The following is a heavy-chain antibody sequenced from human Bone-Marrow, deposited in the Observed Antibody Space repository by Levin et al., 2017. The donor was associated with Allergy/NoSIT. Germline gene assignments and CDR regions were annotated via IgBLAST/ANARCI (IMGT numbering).Heavy chain of an antibody. CDR3: AKDLRYFDWPRHNYYYYGMDV. V-gene: IGHV3-30*18. J-gene: IGHJ6*02. Sequence: LAGGSLRLSCAASGFTFSSYGMHWVRQAPGKGLEWVAVISYDGSNKYYADSVKGRFTISRDNSKNTLYLQMNSLRAEDTAVYYCAKDLRYFDWPRHNYYYYGMDVWGQGTTVTVSS. CDR1: GFTFSSYG. CDR2: ISYDGSNK. D-gene: IGHD3-9*01.